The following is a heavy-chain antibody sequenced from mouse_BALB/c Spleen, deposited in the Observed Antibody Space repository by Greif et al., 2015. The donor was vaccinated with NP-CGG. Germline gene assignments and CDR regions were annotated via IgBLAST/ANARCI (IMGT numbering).Heavy chain of an antibody. J-gene: IGHJ4*01. D-gene: IGHD2-1*01. V-gene: IGHV1-5*01. CDR1: GYSFTSYW. Sequence: VQLQQSGTVLARPGASVKMSCKASGYSFTSYWMHWVKQRPGQGLEWIGAIYPGNSDTSYNQKFKGKAKLTAVTSASTAYMELSSLTNEDSAVYYCTKIYYGNLYAMDYWGQGTSVTVSS. CDR2: IYPGNSDT. CDR3: TKIYYGNLYAMDY.